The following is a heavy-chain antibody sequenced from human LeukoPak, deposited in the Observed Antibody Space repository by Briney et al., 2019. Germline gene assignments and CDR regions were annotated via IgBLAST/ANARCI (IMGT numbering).Heavy chain of an antibody. Sequence: GGSLRLSCAASGFTFSDYYMGWIRQAPGKGLEWVSVIYSGGSTYYADSVKGRFTISRHNSKNTLYLQMNSLRAEDTAVYYCASRLAVAGTAVDYWGQGTLVTVSS. D-gene: IGHD6-19*01. CDR2: IYSGGST. CDR3: ASRLAVAGTAVDY. V-gene: IGHV3-53*04. CDR1: GFTFSDYY. J-gene: IGHJ4*02.